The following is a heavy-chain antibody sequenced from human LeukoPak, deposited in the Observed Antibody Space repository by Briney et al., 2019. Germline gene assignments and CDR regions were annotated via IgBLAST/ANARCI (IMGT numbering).Heavy chain of an antibody. Sequence: GGSLRLSCAASGFRFSNSGMHWVRQAPGKGLEWVAIIWYDGSNKYYADSVKGRFTISRDNSKNTLYLQMNSLRAEDTAVYYCARDNQQLVPNDAFDIWGQGTMVTVSS. J-gene: IGHJ3*02. D-gene: IGHD6-13*01. V-gene: IGHV3-33*01. CDR3: ARDNQQLVPNDAFDI. CDR1: GFRFSNSG. CDR2: IWYDGSNK.